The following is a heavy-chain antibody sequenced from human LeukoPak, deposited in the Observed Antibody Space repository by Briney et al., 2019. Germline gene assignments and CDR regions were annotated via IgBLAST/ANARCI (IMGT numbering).Heavy chain of an antibody. J-gene: IGHJ6*02. CDR1: GCTISSYS. CDR2: INGSGGST. Sequence: HPGESLTLSCTASGCTISSYSMNWIRQPPGKGLEWVSSINGSGGSTYYPDSVKGRFTISRDNSKNTLYLQMNSLRAEDTAVYYCAKATYYYGSGSYFHVYYYYYGMDVWGQGTRVTVSS. V-gene: IGHV3-23*01. D-gene: IGHD3-10*01. CDR3: AKATYYYGSGSYFHVYYYYYGMDV.